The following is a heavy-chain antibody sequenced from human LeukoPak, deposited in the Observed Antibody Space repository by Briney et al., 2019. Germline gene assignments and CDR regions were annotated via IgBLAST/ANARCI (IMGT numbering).Heavy chain of an antibody. CDR1: GFTFSSYA. Sequence: PGRSLRLSCAAPGFTFSSYAMHWVRQAPGKGLEWVAVISYDGSNKYYADSVKGRFTISRENAKNSLYLQMNSLRAGDTAVYYCARVAAAGKGFDYWGQGTLVTVSS. V-gene: IGHV3-30*14. J-gene: IGHJ4*02. D-gene: IGHD6-13*01. CDR3: ARVAAAGKGFDY. CDR2: ISYDGSNK.